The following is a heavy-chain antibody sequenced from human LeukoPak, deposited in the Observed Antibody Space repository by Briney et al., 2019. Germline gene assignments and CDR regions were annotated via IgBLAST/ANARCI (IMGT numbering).Heavy chain of an antibody. CDR2: IRYDGSNK. D-gene: IGHD4-23*01. CDR1: GFTFSSYG. CDR3: AKVPSDYGGNQGFDY. J-gene: IGHJ4*02. V-gene: IGHV3-30*02. Sequence: SGGSLRLSCAASGFTFSSYGMHWVRQAPGKGPEWVAFIRYDGSNKYYADSVKGRFTISRDNSKNTLYLQMNSLRAEDTAVYYCAKVPSDYGGNQGFDYWGQGTLVTVSS.